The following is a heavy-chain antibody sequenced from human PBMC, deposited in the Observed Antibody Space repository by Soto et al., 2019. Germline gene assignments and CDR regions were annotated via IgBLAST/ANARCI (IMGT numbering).Heavy chain of an antibody. CDR1: GYTFTSYG. D-gene: IGHD3-10*01. V-gene: IGHV1-18*01. Sequence: ASVKVSCKASGYTFTSYGISWVRQAPGQGLEWMGWISAYNGNTNYAQKLQGRVTMTTDTSTSTAYMELRSLRSDDTAVYYCASLNYGSGSYLTKNYYYGMDVWGQGTTVTVSS. J-gene: IGHJ6*02. CDR3: ASLNYGSGSYLTKNYYYGMDV. CDR2: ISAYNGNT.